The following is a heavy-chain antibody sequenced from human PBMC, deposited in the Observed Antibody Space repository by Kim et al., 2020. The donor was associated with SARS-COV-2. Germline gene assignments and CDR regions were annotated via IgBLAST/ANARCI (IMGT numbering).Heavy chain of an antibody. Sequence: GGSLRLSCAASGFTFSSYAMSWVRQAPGKGLEWVSVIYSGGSSTYYEDSVKGRFTISRDNSKNTLYLQMNSLRAEDTAVYYCAMDSSGSRREYYWGQGTLVTVSS. J-gene: IGHJ4*02. D-gene: IGHD3-22*01. CDR1: GFTFSSYA. V-gene: IGHV3-23*03. CDR3: AMDSSGSRREYY. CDR2: IYSGGSST.